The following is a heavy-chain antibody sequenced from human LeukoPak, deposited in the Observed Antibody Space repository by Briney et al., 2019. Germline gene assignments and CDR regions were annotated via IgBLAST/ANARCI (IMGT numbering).Heavy chain of an antibody. CDR2: IYYSGSA. V-gene: IGHV4-39*07. D-gene: IGHD6-19*01. Sequence: SETLSLTCTVSGGSISSSSYYWGWIRQSPGKGLEWIGSIYYSGSAYYNPSLKSRVTISIDTSKNQFSLKLSSVTAADTAVYYCARSHSSGWSDYWGQGTLVTVSS. J-gene: IGHJ4*02. CDR1: GGSISSSSYY. CDR3: ARSHSSGWSDY.